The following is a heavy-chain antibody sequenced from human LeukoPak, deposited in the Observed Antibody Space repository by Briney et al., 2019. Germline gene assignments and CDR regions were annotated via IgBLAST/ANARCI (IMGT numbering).Heavy chain of an antibody. CDR1: GGSISSSNC. D-gene: IGHD3-22*01. V-gene: IGHV4-4*02. CDR2: IYYSGST. J-gene: IGHJ3*02. CDR3: AKTAYYYDSSGPGAFDI. Sequence: SETLSLTCAVSGGSISSSNCWSWVGKPPGKGLEWIGYIYYSGSTNYNPSLKSRVTISVDTSKNQFSLKLSSVTAADTAVYYCAKTAYYYDSSGPGAFDIWGQGTMVTVSS.